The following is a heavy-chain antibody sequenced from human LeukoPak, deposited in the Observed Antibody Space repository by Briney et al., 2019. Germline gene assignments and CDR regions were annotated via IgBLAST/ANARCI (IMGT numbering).Heavy chain of an antibody. CDR2: VYTSGST. CDR3: ARVTAYGDYYFYY. D-gene: IGHD4-17*01. V-gene: IGHV4-4*07. Sequence: SETLSLTCTVSGGSISSYTWSWIRQPAGKGLEWIGRVYTSGSTNYNPSLKSRVTMSVDTSKNQFSLRLSSVTAADTAVYYCARVTAYGDYYFYYWGQGTLVTVSS. CDR1: GGSISSYT. J-gene: IGHJ4*02.